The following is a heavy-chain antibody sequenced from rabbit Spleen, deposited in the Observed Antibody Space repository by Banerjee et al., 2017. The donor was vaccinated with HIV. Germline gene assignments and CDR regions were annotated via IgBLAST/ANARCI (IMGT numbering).Heavy chain of an antibody. CDR3: ARGSGDVGWGYLI. CDR2: INIGTIIT. D-gene: IGHD2-1*01. V-gene: IGHV1S45*01. CDR1: GFSFSSGYD. Sequence: QEQLVESGGGLVQPGGSLKLSCKASGFSFSSGYDMCWVRQAPGKGLEWIGCINIGTIITYYASWVNGRFTISKTSSTMVTLQMTSLTVADTATYFCARGSGDVGWGYLIWGPGTLVTVS. J-gene: IGHJ2*01.